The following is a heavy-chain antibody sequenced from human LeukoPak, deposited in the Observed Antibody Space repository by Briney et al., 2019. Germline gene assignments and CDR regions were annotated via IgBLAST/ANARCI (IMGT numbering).Heavy chain of an antibody. Sequence: GGSLRLSCAASGFTFSSYAMSWVRQAPGKGLEWVSAISGSGGSTYYADSVKGRFTISRDNSKNTLYLQMNSLRAEDTAVYYCARVDSSGYFGDAFDIWGQGTMVTVSS. J-gene: IGHJ3*02. D-gene: IGHD3-22*01. V-gene: IGHV3-23*01. CDR3: ARVDSSGYFGDAFDI. CDR1: GFTFSSYA. CDR2: ISGSGGST.